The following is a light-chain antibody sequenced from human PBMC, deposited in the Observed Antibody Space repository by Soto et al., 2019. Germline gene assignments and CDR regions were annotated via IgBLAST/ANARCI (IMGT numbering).Light chain of an antibody. Sequence: EIVLTQSPGTLSLSPGERATLSCRASQSVSNNFLAWYQQKPGQAPRLLIYGASSRATGIPDRFSGSGSGTDFTLTISRLETEDFGVYYCQQYATSPPRTFGQGTKV. V-gene: IGKV3-20*01. CDR2: GAS. CDR3: QQYATSPPRT. J-gene: IGKJ1*01. CDR1: QSVSNNF.